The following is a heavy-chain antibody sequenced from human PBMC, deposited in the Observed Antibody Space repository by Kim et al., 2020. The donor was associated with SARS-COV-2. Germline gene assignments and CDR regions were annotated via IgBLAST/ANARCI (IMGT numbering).Heavy chain of an antibody. CDR3: AKLPIRRRTTDYYYYGMDV. V-gene: IGHV3-23*01. Sequence: GGSLRLSCAASGFTFSSYAMSWVRQAPGKGLEWVSAISGSGGSTYYADSVKGRFTISRDNSKNTLYLQMNSLRAEDTAVYYCAKLPIRRRTTDYYYYGMDVWGQGTTVTVSS. CDR1: GFTFSSYA. J-gene: IGHJ6*02. D-gene: IGHD1-1*01. CDR2: ISGSGGST.